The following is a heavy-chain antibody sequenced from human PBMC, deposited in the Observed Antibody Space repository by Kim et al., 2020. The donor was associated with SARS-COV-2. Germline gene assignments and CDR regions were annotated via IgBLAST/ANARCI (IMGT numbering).Heavy chain of an antibody. V-gene: IGHV4-59*01. Sequence: SETLSLTCTVSGGSISSYYWSWIRQPPGKGLEWIGYIYYSGSTNYNPSLKSRVTISVDTSKNQFSLKLSSVTAADTAVYYCARDHPTKNYGNYYYYMDVWGKGTTVTVSS. CDR3: ARDHPTKNYGNYYYYMDV. CDR2: IYYSGST. J-gene: IGHJ6*03. CDR1: GGSISSYY. D-gene: IGHD3-10*01.